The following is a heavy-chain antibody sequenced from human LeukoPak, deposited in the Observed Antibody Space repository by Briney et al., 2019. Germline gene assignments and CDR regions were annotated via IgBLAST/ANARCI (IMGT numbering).Heavy chain of an antibody. V-gene: IGHV1-18*01. D-gene: IGHD6-13*01. Sequence: ASVNVSCKASDYTFTSYGISWVRQAPGQGLEWMGWISPYSDNTNYEQNLKGRVTMTTDTSTSTAYMELRSLTSDDTAMYYCARGGPFSIAAARVYYFDYWGQGTLVTVSS. CDR1: DYTFTSYG. CDR3: ARGGPFSIAAARVYYFDY. CDR2: ISPYSDNT. J-gene: IGHJ4*02.